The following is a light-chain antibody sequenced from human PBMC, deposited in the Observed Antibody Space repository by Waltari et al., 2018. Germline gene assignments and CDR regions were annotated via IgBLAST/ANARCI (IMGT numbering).Light chain of an antibody. CDR3: QQSYSSPWT. CDR1: QSISDY. V-gene: IGKV1-39*01. J-gene: IGKJ1*01. Sequence: IQMTQSPPALSASVGDRVAITCRASQSISDYLHWYQQKPGKAPRVLIYTASSLQRGVPTRFSVSGSGTEFTLTISTLQPEDAATYYCQQSYSSPWTFGQGTKVEIK. CDR2: TAS.